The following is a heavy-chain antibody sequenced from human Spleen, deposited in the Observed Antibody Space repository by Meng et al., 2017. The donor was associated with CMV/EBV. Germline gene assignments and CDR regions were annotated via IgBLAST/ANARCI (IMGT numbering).Heavy chain of an antibody. V-gene: IGHV1-18*01. CDR3: ARSNSRDYDFWSGYSGGNHYAMDV. Sequence: ASVKVSCKASGYTFSTYGFTWVRQAPGQGLEWMGWISGHNDNTNYAQKFQGRVTMTTDRSTSTAYMEMRSLTSDDTAVYYCARSNSRDYDFWSGYSGGNHYAMDVWGQGTTVTVSS. J-gene: IGHJ6*02. CDR1: GYTFSTYG. D-gene: IGHD3-3*01. CDR2: ISGHNDNT.